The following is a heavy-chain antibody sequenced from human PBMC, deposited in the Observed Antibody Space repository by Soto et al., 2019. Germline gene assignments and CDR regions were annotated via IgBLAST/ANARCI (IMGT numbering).Heavy chain of an antibody. CDR2: IIPIFGTA. Sequence: SVKVSCKASGGTFSSYAISWVRHAPGQGLEWMGGIIPIFGTANYAQKFQGRVTITADESTSTAYMELSSLRSEDTAVYYCAMVRGVIDRIDYWGQGTLVTVSS. J-gene: IGHJ4*02. CDR1: GGTFSSYA. V-gene: IGHV1-69*13. D-gene: IGHD3-10*01. CDR3: AMVRGVIDRIDY.